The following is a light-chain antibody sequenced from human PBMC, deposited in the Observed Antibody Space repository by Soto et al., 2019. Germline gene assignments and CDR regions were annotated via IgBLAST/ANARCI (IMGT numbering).Light chain of an antibody. J-gene: IGKJ2*01. Sequence: EIAMTQSPATLSVSPGERGTLSCRASQSVSSNLAWYQQKPGQAPRLLIYAASARATGIPARFSGSGSGTDFTLTISSLQSEDFAVYYCPQYNNWPYTFGQGTRVEIK. V-gene: IGKV3-15*01. CDR1: QSVSSN. CDR2: AAS. CDR3: PQYNNWPYT.